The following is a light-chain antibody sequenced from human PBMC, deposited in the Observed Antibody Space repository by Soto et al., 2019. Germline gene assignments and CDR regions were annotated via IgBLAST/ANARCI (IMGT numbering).Light chain of an antibody. J-gene: IGLJ2*01. Sequence: QSALTQPRSVSGSPGQSITISCTGTSSDVGGYNYVSWYQQHPGRAPKLMIYEIRNRPSGVSDRFSGSKSGNTASLTISGLQAEDEADYYCSSYTSTSTPVIFGGGTKVTVL. CDR1: SSDVGGYNY. V-gene: IGLV2-14*01. CDR3: SSYTSTSTPVI. CDR2: EIR.